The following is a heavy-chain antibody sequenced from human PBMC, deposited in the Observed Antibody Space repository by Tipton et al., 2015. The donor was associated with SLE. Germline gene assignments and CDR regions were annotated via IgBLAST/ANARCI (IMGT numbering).Heavy chain of an antibody. CDR3: ARDTEYYYDSKYTFHI. Sequence: GSLRLSCAASGFTLSDYYMSWIRQAPGKGLEWVSYISSSGSSLYYADSVKGRFTISRDNAKNSLYLQMNSLRAEDTAVYYCARDTEYYYDSKYTFHIWGQGTMVTVSS. V-gene: IGHV3-11*04. CDR2: ISSSGSSL. CDR1: GFTLSDYY. D-gene: IGHD3-22*01. J-gene: IGHJ3*02.